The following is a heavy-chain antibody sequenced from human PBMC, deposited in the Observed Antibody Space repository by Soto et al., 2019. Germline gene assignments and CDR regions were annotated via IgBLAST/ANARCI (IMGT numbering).Heavy chain of an antibody. CDR3: AKGSYHPLDY. CDR1: GFTFSNYD. J-gene: IGHJ4*01. Sequence: PGGSLRLSCAVSGFTFSNYDMSWVRQAPGKGLEWVSAITATGDNTYYTNSVKGRFTISRDNSKNTLYLQMSSLRADDTAFYYSAKGSYHPLDYWGHGTLVTVSS. V-gene: IGHV3-23*01. D-gene: IGHD3-16*02. CDR2: ITATGDNT.